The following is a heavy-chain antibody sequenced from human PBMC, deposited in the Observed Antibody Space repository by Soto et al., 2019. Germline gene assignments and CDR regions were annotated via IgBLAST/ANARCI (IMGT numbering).Heavy chain of an antibody. CDR3: AKEHYYDSSGYYYPYYYFDY. Sequence: PGGSLRLSCAASGFTFSSYGMHWVRQAPGKGLEWVAVISYDGSNKYYADSVKGRFTISRDNSKNTLYLQMNSLRAEDTAVYYCAKEHYYDSSGYYYPYYYFDYWGQGTLVTVSS. J-gene: IGHJ4*02. D-gene: IGHD3-22*01. CDR1: GFTFSSYG. V-gene: IGHV3-30*18. CDR2: ISYDGSNK.